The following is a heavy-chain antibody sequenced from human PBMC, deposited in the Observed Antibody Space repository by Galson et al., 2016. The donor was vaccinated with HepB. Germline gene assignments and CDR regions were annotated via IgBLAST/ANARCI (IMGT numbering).Heavy chain of an antibody. CDR3: AKRPSGTWGPFDY. CDR1: GFTFSSCA. Sequence: SLRLSCAASGFTFSSCAMSWVRQAPGKGLEWVSSISSNGDETYYADSVKGRFAISRDNSESTLHLQVSSLGAEDTAVYYCAKRPSGTWGPFDYWGQGNLVIVSS. J-gene: IGHJ4*02. CDR2: ISSNGDET. D-gene: IGHD1-1*01. V-gene: IGHV3-23*05.